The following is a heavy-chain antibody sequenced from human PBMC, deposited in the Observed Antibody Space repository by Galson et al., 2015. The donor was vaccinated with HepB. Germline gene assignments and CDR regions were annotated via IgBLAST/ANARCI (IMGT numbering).Heavy chain of an antibody. J-gene: IGHJ1*01. D-gene: IGHD1-26*01. CDR1: GFTFSSYG. CDR2: IWYDGSNK. CDR3: APGGAVGNNHH. Sequence: SLRLSCAASGFTFSSYGMHWVRQAPGKGLEWVAVIWYDGSNKYYADSVKGRFTISRDNSKNTLYLQMNSLRSEDTAVYYCAPGGAVGNNHHWGQGTLVTVSS. V-gene: IGHV3-33*01.